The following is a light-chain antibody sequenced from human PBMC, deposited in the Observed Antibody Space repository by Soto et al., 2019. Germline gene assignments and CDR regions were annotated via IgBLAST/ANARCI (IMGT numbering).Light chain of an antibody. J-gene: IGKJ5*01. CDR3: QQYYDAPIT. Sequence: DIVMTQSPDSLAVSLGERATINCRSSQNLLSSSNNRNFLGWFQQKPGQPPKLLISWASTRESGVPDRFSGSGSGTDFTITISGLQAGDVAVYYCQQYYDAPITFGQGTRLEIK. CDR2: WAS. V-gene: IGKV4-1*01. CDR1: QNLLSSSNNRNF.